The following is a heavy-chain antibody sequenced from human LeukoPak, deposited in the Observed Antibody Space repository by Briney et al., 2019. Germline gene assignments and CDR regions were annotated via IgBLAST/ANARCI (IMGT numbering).Heavy chain of an antibody. J-gene: IGHJ5*02. Sequence: SETLSLTCTVSGGSISSGSYYWSWIRQPAGKGLEWIGRIYTSGSTNYNPSLKSRVTISVDTSKNQFSLKLSSVTAADTAVYYCARGYSYGSGWFDPRGQGTLVTVSS. CDR1: GGSISSGSYY. D-gene: IGHD5-18*01. CDR3: ARGYSYGSGWFDP. CDR2: IYTSGST. V-gene: IGHV4-61*02.